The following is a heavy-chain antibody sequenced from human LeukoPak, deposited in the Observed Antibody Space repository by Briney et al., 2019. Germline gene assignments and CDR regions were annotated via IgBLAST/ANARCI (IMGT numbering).Heavy chain of an antibody. CDR1: GGTFSSYA. CDR3: ARCMADCSSTSCYDYYYYYMDV. V-gene: IGHV1-69*01. Sequence: SVKVSCXASGGTFSSYAISWVRQAPGQGLEWMGGIIPIFGTANYAQKFQGRVTITADESTSTAYMELSSLRSEDTAVYYCARCMADCSSTSCYDYYYYYMDVWGKGTTVTVSS. J-gene: IGHJ6*03. D-gene: IGHD2-2*01. CDR2: IIPIFGTA.